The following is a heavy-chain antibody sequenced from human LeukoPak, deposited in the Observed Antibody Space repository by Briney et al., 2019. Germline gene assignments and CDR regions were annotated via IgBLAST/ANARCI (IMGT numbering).Heavy chain of an antibody. J-gene: IGHJ4*02. Sequence: GGTLRLSCAASGFTFSSYGMSWVRQAPGKGLEWVSSISSSSSYIYYADSVKGRFTISRDNAKNSLYLQMNSLRAEDTAVYYCARAISFHGDFSGLVPHYFDYWGQGTLVTVSS. D-gene: IGHD4-23*01. CDR2: ISSSSSYI. CDR1: GFTFSSYG. CDR3: ARAISFHGDFSGLVPHYFDY. V-gene: IGHV3-21*01.